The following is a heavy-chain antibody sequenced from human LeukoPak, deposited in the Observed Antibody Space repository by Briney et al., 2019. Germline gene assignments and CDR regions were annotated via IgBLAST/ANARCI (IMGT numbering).Heavy chain of an antibody. D-gene: IGHD6-13*01. CDR3: ARGRDSESSNWFDFDY. CDR1: GGSFSGYY. Sequence: SETLSLTCAVYGGSFSGYYWSWIRQPPGKGLEWIGKINHSGSTNYNPSLKSRVTISVDTSKNQFSLKLSSVTAADTAVYYCARGRDSESSNWFDFDYWGQGTLVTVSS. V-gene: IGHV4-34*01. CDR2: INHSGST. J-gene: IGHJ4*02.